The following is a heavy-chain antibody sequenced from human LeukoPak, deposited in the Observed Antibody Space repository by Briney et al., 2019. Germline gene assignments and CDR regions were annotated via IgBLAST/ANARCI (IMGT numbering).Heavy chain of an antibody. CDR2: IYYSGT. CDR3: ARGVAVTGTHFDY. V-gene: IGHV4-59*01. J-gene: IGHJ4*02. Sequence: SETLSLTCSVSGGSIGSYYWTWIRQPPGKGLEWIGYIYYSGTNYNPSLKSRVTMSVDTSKNQFSLKLSSVTAADTAVYYCARGVAVTGTHFDYWGQGTLVTVSS. CDR1: GGSIGSYY. D-gene: IGHD6-19*01.